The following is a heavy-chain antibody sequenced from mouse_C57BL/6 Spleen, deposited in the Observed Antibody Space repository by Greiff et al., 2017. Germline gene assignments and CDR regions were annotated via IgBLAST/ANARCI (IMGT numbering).Heavy chain of an antibody. J-gene: IGHJ3*01. D-gene: IGHD2-14*01. V-gene: IGHV1-15*01. CDR2: IDPETGGT. CDR3: TREGGTPCAY. CDR1: GYTFTDYE. Sequence: VQLQQSGAELVRPGASVTLSCKASGYTFTDYEMHWVKQTPVHGLVWIGAIDPETGGTAYNQKFKGKAILTADKSSSTAYMELRSLTSEDSAVYYCTREGGTPCAYWGQGTLVTVSA.